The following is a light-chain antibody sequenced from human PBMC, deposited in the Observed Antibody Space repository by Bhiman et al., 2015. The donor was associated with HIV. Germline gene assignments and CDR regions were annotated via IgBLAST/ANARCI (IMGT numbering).Light chain of an antibody. V-gene: IGLV3-12*02. CDR1: NIGSKN. CDR3: QVWDSSSDHVVV. Sequence: SYELTQPLSVSVALGQTARITCGGNNIGSKNVHWYQQKPGQAPVLVIYRDSIRPSGIPERFSGSKPGNTATLSISRIEAGDEADYYCQVWDSSSDHVVVFGGGTKLTVL. J-gene: IGLJ2*01. CDR2: RDS.